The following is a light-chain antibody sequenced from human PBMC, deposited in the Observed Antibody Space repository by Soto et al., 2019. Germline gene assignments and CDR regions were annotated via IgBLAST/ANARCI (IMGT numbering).Light chain of an antibody. V-gene: IGLV2-8*01. CDR3: SSYAGSNNYV. Sequence: QPVLTQPPSASGSPGQSVTISCTGTSSDVGGYNYVSWYQQHPGKAPKLMIYEVSQRPSGVPDRFSGSKSGNTASLTVSGLLAEDEADYYCSSYAGSNNYVFGTGTKVTVL. CDR1: SSDVGGYNY. CDR2: EVS. J-gene: IGLJ1*01.